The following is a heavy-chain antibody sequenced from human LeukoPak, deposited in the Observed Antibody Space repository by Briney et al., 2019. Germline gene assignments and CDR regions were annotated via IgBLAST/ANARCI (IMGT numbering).Heavy chain of an antibody. CDR1: GFTFSSYG. CDR3: ARASGSGGSGSYYLPTHFDY. D-gene: IGHD3-10*01. J-gene: IGHJ4*02. Sequence: GGSLRLSCAASGFTFSSYGMHWVRQAPGKGLEWVAFIRYDGSNKYYADSVKGRFTISRDNSKNTLYLQMNSLRAEDTALYHCARASGSGGSGSYYLPTHFDYWGQGTLVTVSS. CDR2: IRYDGSNK. V-gene: IGHV3-30*02.